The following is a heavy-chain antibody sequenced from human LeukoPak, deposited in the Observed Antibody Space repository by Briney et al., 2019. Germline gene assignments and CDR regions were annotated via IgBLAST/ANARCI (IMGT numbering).Heavy chain of an antibody. J-gene: IGHJ3*02. CDR2: IYYSGST. V-gene: IGHV4-39*01. D-gene: IGHD3-22*01. CDR3: ARPLSCYDSSGYRNDAFDI. CDR1: GGSISSSSYY. Sequence: SETLSLTCTVSGGSISSSSYYWGWIRQPPGKGLEWIGSIYYSGSTYYNPSLKSRVTISVDTSKNQFSLKLSSVTAADTAVYYCARPLSCYDSSGYRNDAFDIWGQGTMVTVSS.